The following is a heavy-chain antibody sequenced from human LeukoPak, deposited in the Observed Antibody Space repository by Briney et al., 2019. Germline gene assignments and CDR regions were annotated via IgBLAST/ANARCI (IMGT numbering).Heavy chain of an antibody. J-gene: IGHJ3*02. CDR1: GFNFRSFW. CDR3: ARDPYSSGGYGAFDM. D-gene: IGHD2-15*01. CDR2: INQDGSGQ. V-gene: IGHV3-7*01. Sequence: GGSLRLXCAGSGFNFRSFWMTWVRQTPGKGLEWVANINQDGSGQEYVDSVRGRFTISRDNAKNSLFLQMDSLRAEDTAVYYCARDPYSSGGYGAFDMWGQGTMVTVSS.